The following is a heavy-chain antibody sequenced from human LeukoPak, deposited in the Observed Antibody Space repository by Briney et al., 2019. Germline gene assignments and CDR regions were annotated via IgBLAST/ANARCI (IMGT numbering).Heavy chain of an antibody. V-gene: IGHV3-74*03. CDR2: IHPDGSIT. D-gene: IGHD5-12*01. Sequence: GTSLRLSCAASGFTFSSYGMHWVRQAPGTGLVWVSRIHPDGSITTYADSVKGRFTISRDNAKNTLYLQMNSLRAEDTAVYYCAPQQTYSPYNWFDPWGQGTLVTVSS. CDR1: GFTFSSYG. CDR3: APQQTYSPYNWFDP. J-gene: IGHJ5*02.